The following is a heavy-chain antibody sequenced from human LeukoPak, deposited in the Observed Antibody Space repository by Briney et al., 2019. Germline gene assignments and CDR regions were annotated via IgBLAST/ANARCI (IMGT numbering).Heavy chain of an antibody. V-gene: IGHV1-69*04. CDR1: GGTFSTSA. CDR3: ARDQGLTAPPPYGLDV. CDR2: IIPVLNIT. D-gene: IGHD5-18*01. Sequence: ASVQVSCKTSGGTFSTSAITWVRQAPGQGLEWMGRIIPVLNITTYAQTFQGRVTITADTSTSTVYMELSSLRSEETAVYYCARDQGLTAPPPYGLDVWGQGTTVIVSS. J-gene: IGHJ6*02.